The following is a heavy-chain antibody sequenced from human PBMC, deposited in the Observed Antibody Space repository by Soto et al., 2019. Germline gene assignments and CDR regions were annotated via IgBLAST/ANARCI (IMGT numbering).Heavy chain of an antibody. CDR3: ARANYYGSGSDYNKLTAFDP. CDR2: IYYSGST. J-gene: IGHJ5*02. D-gene: IGHD3-10*01. V-gene: IGHV4-59*08. Sequence: SETLSLTCTVSGGSISSYYWSWIRQPPGKGLEWIGYIYYSGSTNYNPSLKSRVTISVDTSKNQFSLKLSSVTAADTAVYYCARANYYGSGSDYNKLTAFDPWGQGTLVTVSS. CDR1: GGSISSYY.